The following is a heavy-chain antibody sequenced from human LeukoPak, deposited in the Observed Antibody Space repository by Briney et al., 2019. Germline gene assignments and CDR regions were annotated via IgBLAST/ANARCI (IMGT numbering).Heavy chain of an antibody. J-gene: IGHJ6*03. CDR2: IYTSGGT. V-gene: IGHV4-4*07. CDR3: AREPTILCGSSTSCYSYYYYMDV. CDR1: VGSISSDY. Sequence: SETLSLTCTVSVGSISSDYWSCVWQPAGKGLGWVGRIYTSGGTNYNTSLNSRVTMSVDTSKNQFSPKLSSETAADTAVYYCAREPTILCGSSTSCYSYYYYMDVWGKGTTVTVSS. D-gene: IGHD2-2*01.